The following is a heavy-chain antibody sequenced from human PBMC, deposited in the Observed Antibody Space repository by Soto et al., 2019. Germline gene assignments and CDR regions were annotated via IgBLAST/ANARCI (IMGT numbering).Heavy chain of an antibody. CDR3: ARDLPPSKPGAARPLDY. CDR2: IIPIFGTA. CDR1: GGTFSSYA. Sequence: ASVKVSCKASGGTFSSYAISWVRQAPGQGLEWMGGIIPIFGTANYAQKFQGRVTITADKSTSTAYMELSSLRSEDTAVYYCARDLPPSKPGAARPLDYWGQGTLVTVSS. J-gene: IGHJ4*02. V-gene: IGHV1-69*06. D-gene: IGHD6-6*01.